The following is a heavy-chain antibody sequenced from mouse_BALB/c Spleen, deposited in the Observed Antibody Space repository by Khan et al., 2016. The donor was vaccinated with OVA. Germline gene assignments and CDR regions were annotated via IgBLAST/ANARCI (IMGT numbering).Heavy chain of an antibody. CDR1: GYIFTSYW. Sequence: QVQLKESGAELVRPGASVRLSCKTSGYIFTSYWIHWVKQRSGQGLEWIARIYPGTDNSYYNEKFKDKATLTADKSSSTAYMQLSSLKSEDSDVYFWAREEALYHFDHWGQGTTLTVSS. CDR3: AREEALYHFDH. D-gene: IGHD3-2*02. CDR2: IYPGTDNS. V-gene: IGHV1-76*01. J-gene: IGHJ2*01.